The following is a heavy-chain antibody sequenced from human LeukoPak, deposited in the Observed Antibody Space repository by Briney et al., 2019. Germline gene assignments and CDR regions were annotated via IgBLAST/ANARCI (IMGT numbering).Heavy chain of an antibody. V-gene: IGHV3-9*01. J-gene: IGHJ4*01. CDR1: GFSFNEYA. CDR2: INWDSSSI. Sequence: PGGSLRLSCAASGFSFNEYAMHWVRQVPGKGLEWVSGINWDSSSITYVDSVKGRFTISRDNAKNSLYLQMNSLRLEDTALYYCAKTTQVLYYYDISGRYFDYWGHGTLVSVSS. CDR3: AKTTQVLYYYDISGRYFDY. D-gene: IGHD3-22*01.